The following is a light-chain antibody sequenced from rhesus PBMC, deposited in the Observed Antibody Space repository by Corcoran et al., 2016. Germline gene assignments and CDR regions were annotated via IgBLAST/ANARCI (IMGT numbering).Light chain of an antibody. CDR2: KAT. CDR1: QSISSW. V-gene: IGKV1-22*01. Sequence: DIQMTQSPSPLSASVGDTVTITCRASQSISSWVDWYQQKPGKAPKLLIYKATSLQSGVPSRFSGRGSGTDFTLTISSLQPEDFASYYCLQYSSSPFTFDPGAKLDIK. CDR3: LQYSSSPFT. J-gene: IGKJ3*01.